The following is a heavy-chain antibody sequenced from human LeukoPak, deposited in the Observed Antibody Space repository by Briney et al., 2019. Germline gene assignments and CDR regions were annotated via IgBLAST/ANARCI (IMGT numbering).Heavy chain of an antibody. CDR2: IYHSGST. Sequence: SETLSLTCAVSGGSISSGGYSWSWIRQPPGKGLEWIGSIYHSGSTYYNPSLKSRVTISVDTSRNQFSLKLSSVTAADTAVYYCAREGDSNSVGWFDPWGQGTLVTVSS. D-gene: IGHD6-13*01. V-gene: IGHV4-30-2*03. J-gene: IGHJ5*02. CDR1: GGSISSGGYS. CDR3: AREGDSNSVGWFDP.